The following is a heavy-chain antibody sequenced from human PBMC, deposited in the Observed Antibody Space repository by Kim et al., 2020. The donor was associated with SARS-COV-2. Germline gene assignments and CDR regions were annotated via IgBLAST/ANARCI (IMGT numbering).Heavy chain of an antibody. CDR2: IIPIFGTA. CDR3: ARAAIGGYSYGYHYYYMDV. CDR1: GGTFSSYA. V-gene: IGHV1-69*13. Sequence: SVKVSCKASGGTFSSYAISWVRQAPGQGLEWMGGIIPIFGTANYAQKFQGRVTITADESTSTAYMELSSLRSEDTAVYYCARAAIGGYSYGYHYYYMDVWGKGDHGHRLL. J-gene: IGHJ6*03. D-gene: IGHD5-18*01.